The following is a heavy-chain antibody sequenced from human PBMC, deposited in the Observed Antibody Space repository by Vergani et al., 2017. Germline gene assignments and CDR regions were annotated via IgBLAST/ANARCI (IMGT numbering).Heavy chain of an antibody. Sequence: QVQLQESGPGLVKPSETLSLTCAVYGGSFSGYYWSWIRQPPGKGLEWIGEINHSGSTNYNPSLKSRVTISVDTSKNQFSLKLSSVTAADTAVYYCARGYPYPDYWGQGTLVTVSS. D-gene: IGHD2-2*01. CDR1: GGSFSGYY. V-gene: IGHV4-34*01. J-gene: IGHJ4*02. CDR2: INHSGST. CDR3: ARGYPYPDY.